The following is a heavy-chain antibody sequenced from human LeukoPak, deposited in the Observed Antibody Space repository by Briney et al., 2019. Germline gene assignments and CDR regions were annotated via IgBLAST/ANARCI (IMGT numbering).Heavy chain of an antibody. J-gene: IGHJ6*02. D-gene: IGHD1-7*01. CDR1: GFTVSSNY. CDR2: IYSGGSA. V-gene: IGHV3-66*01. CDR3: AREGGKGITGTSYGMDV. Sequence: GGSLRLSCAASGFTVSSNYMSWVRQAPGKGLEWVSVIYSGGSAYYADSVKGRFTISRDNSKNTLYVQMNSLRAEDTAVYYCAREGGKGITGTSYGMDVWGQGTTVTVSS.